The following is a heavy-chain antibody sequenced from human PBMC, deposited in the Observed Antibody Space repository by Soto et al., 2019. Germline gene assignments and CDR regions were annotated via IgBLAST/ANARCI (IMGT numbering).Heavy chain of an antibody. CDR2: IYYSGST. CDR1: GGSISSGDYY. Sequence: SETLSLTCTVSGGSISSGDYYWSWIRQPPGKGLEWIGYIYYSGSTYYNPSLKSRVTISVDTSKNQVSLNLSSVTAADTAVYYCARGTGSIDYWGQGTLVTVSS. D-gene: IGHD7-27*01. V-gene: IGHV4-30-4*01. J-gene: IGHJ4*02. CDR3: ARGTGSIDY.